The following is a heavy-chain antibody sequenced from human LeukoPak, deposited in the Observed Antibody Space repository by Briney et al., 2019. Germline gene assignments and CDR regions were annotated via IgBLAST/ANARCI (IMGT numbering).Heavy chain of an antibody. CDR1: GGSISSSNW. CDR3: ARDRDDYNAFDI. V-gene: IGHV4-4*02. Sequence: SETLSLTCAVSGGSISSSNWWSWVRQPPGKGLEWIGYIYYSGSTYYNPSLKSRVTISVDTSKNQFSLKLSSVTAADTAVYYCARDRDDYNAFDIWGQGTMVTVSS. CDR2: IYYSGST. D-gene: IGHD5-24*01. J-gene: IGHJ3*02.